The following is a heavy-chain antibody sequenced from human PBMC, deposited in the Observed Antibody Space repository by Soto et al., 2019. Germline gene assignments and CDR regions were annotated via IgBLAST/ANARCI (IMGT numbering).Heavy chain of an antibody. J-gene: IGHJ4*02. CDR3: ASDKVVGATGN. Sequence: QVQLVQSGAEVKQPGASVKVSCKASGYTFTSYDISWVRQATGQGLEWMGWMNPNSGNTVYAQKFQGRVTMTRNTSISTAYMELSSLRSEDTAVYYGASDKVVGATGNWGQGTLVTVSS. CDR2: MNPNSGNT. D-gene: IGHD1-1*01. V-gene: IGHV1-8*01. CDR1: GYTFTSYD.